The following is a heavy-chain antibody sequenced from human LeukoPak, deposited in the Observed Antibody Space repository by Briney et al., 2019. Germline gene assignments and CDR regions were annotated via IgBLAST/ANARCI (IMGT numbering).Heavy chain of an antibody. V-gene: IGHV1-69*04. CDR3: ARGLSGYSGYDSSFDY. Sequence: GASVKVSCKASGGTFSSYAISWVRQAPAQGLEWMGRIIPILGIANYDQKFQGRVTITADKSTSTAYMELSSLRSEDTAVYYCARGLSGYSGYDSSFDYWGQGTLVTVSS. D-gene: IGHD5-12*01. J-gene: IGHJ4*02. CDR1: GGTFSSYA. CDR2: IIPILGIA.